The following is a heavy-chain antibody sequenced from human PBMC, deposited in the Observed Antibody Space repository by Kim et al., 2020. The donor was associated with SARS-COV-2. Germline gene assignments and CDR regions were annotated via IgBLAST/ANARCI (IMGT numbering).Heavy chain of an antibody. D-gene: IGHD6-6*01. CDR3: ARDKSGKGSSPYYFDY. J-gene: IGHJ4*02. Sequence: SAKARIAISRDNPKNTLNLQMNSLRAENTAVYYCARDKSGKGSSPYYFDYWGQGTLVTVSS. V-gene: IGHV3-66*01.